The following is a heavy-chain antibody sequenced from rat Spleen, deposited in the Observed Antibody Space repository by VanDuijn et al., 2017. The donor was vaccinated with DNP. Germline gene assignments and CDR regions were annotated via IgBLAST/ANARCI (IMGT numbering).Heavy chain of an antibody. J-gene: IGHJ1*01. CDR1: GFTFSDYN. CDR3: ARGSSSIYWYFDF. CDR2: ITYDGSNT. Sequence: EVQLVGSGGGSVQSGRSLRLSCSASGFTFSDYNMAWVRQAPKKGLEWVATITYDGSNTYYRDSVKGRFTISRDNAKSTLYLQRDSLRSEDTATYYCARGSSSIYWYFDFWGPGTMVTVSS. D-gene: IGHD1-2*01. V-gene: IGHV5-7*01.